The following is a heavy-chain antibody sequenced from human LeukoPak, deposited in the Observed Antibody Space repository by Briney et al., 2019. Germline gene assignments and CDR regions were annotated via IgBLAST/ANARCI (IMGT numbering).Heavy chain of an antibody. CDR3: ARRLGTGTTYWFDP. CDR2: IYPGDSDT. CDR1: GYSFINHW. J-gene: IGHJ5*02. Sequence: GESLKISCKGSGYSFINHWIGWVRQMPGTGLEWMGSIYPGDSDTRYSPSFRGQVTISADKSISTAYLQWSSLKASDTAMYYCARRLGTGTTYWFDPWGQGTLVTVSS. D-gene: IGHD1-7*01. V-gene: IGHV5-51*01.